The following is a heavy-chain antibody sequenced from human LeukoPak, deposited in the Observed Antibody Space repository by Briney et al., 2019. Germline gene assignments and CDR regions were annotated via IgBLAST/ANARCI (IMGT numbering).Heavy chain of an antibody. Sequence: SETLSLTCTVSGGSISSYYWSWIRQPPGKGLEWIGYIYYSGSTNYNPSLKSRVTISVDTSKNQFSLKLSSVTAADTAVYYCARPGHNYYYYGMDVWGQGTTVTVSS. J-gene: IGHJ6*02. CDR2: IYYSGST. V-gene: IGHV4-59*12. CDR1: GGSISSYY. CDR3: ARPGHNYYYYGMDV.